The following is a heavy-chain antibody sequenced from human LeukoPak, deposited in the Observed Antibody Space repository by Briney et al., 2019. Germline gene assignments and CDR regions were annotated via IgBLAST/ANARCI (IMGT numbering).Heavy chain of an antibody. Sequence: GESLKISCKGSGYTFTNYWIHWVRQMPGKGLEWMGNVYPGDSDTRYSPSFQGQVTISADKSITTTYLQWDSLKASDTAIYYCARQLDYGGFGAFGIWGQGTMVTVSS. CDR2: VYPGDSDT. V-gene: IGHV5-51*01. CDR1: GYTFTNYW. J-gene: IGHJ3*02. D-gene: IGHD4-23*01. CDR3: ARQLDYGGFGAFGI.